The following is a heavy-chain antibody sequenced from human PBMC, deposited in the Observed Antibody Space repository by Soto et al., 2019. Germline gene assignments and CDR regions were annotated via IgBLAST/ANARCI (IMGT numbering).Heavy chain of an antibody. V-gene: IGHV3-23*01. CDR2: ISGSGGST. D-gene: IGHD2-2*01. Sequence: GGSLRLSCAASGFTFSSYAMSWVRQSPGEGLEWVSAISGSGGSTYHADSVKGRFTISRDNSKNTLYLQMNSLRAEDTAVYYCAKTLGYCSSTSCWFDPWGQGTLVTVSS. CDR3: AKTLGYCSSTSCWFDP. CDR1: GFTFSSYA. J-gene: IGHJ5*02.